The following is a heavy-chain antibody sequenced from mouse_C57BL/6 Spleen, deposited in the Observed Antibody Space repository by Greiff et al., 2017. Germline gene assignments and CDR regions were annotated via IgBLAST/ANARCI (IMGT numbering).Heavy chain of an antibody. CDR2: INPNNGGT. CDR1: GYTFTDYY. D-gene: IGHD1-1*01. Sequence: EVQLQQSGPELVKPGASVKISCKASGYTFTDYYMNWVKQSHGKSLEWIGDINPNNGGTSYNEKFKCKATLTVDKSSSTDYMELRSLTSEDSAVYYCARDGSSSFAYWGQGTLVTVSA. V-gene: IGHV1-26*01. J-gene: IGHJ3*01. CDR3: ARDGSSSFAY.